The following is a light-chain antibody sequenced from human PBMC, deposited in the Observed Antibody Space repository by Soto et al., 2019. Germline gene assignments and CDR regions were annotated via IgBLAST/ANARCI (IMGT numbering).Light chain of an antibody. CDR3: QQYNNWPPFT. CDR2: GVS. Sequence: EIVLTQSPDTLSLSPGERATLSCRASQTVTSGYLAWYQQKPGQAPRLLIYGVSTGATGIPDRFSGSGSGTDFTLTISRLEPEDFAVYYCQQYNNWPPFTFGGGTKVEIK. V-gene: IGKV3-20*01. J-gene: IGKJ4*01. CDR1: QTVTSGY.